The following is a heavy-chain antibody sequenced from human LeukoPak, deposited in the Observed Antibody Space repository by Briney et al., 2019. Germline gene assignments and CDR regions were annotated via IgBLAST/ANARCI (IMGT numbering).Heavy chain of an antibody. J-gene: IGHJ4*02. CDR1: GFTFSSYA. V-gene: IGHV3-23*01. CDR2: ISGSGGST. CDR3: TTDVYYFDY. D-gene: IGHD1-14*01. Sequence: GGSQRLSCAASGFTFSSYAMSWVRQAPGKGLEWVSAISGSGGSTYYADSVKGRFTISRDNSKNTLYLQMNSLKTEDTAVYYCTTDVYYFDYWGQGTLVTVSS.